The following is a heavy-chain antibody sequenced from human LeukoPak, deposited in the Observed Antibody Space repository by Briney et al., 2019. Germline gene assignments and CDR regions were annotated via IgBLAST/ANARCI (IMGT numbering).Heavy chain of an antibody. D-gene: IGHD3-16*01. V-gene: IGHV3-48*02. CDR2: ISDDGRTK. CDR1: GFSFGRYS. CDR3: SRERFYGMDV. J-gene: IGHJ6*02. Sequence: PGGSLRLSCAASGFSFGRYSMDWVRQAPGKGLAWIAYISDDGRTKYYADSVKGRFTISRDNDNDSVFLETNSLRNEDTAVYYCSRERFYGMDVWGQGTTVSVTS.